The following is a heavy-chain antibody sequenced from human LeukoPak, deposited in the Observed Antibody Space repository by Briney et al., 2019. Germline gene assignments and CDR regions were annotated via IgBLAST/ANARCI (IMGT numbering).Heavy chain of an antibody. Sequence: HPGRSLRLSCAASGFTFSSCGMHWVRQAPGKGLEWVAVISYDGSNKYYADSVKGRFTISRDNSKNTLYLQMNSLRAEDTAVYYCAKELRGVGASRGMDVWGQGTTVTASS. CDR2: ISYDGSNK. J-gene: IGHJ6*02. CDR1: GFTFSSCG. CDR3: AKELRGVGASRGMDV. D-gene: IGHD1-26*01. V-gene: IGHV3-30*18.